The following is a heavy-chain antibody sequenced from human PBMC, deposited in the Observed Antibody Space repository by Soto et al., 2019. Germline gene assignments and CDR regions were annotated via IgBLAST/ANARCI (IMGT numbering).Heavy chain of an antibody. J-gene: IGHJ4*02. V-gene: IGHV3-30*18. Sequence: GGSLRLSWAASGLTFSGYGMGWVSQAPGKGLEWVAVISYDGSNKYYADSVKGRFTISRDNSKNTLYLQMNSLRAEDTAVYYCANQPPDSRDSYWGQRTLVTRPS. CDR3: ANQPPDSRDSY. CDR1: GLTFSGYG. D-gene: IGHD4-17*01. CDR2: ISYDGSNK.